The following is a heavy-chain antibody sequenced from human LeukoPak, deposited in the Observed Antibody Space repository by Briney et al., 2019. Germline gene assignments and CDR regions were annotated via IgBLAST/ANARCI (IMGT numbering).Heavy chain of an antibody. CDR1: GYTFTSYD. D-gene: IGHD3-22*01. CDR3: ARGPFVWLDYCDSSGYYNHYFDY. CDR2: MNPNSGNT. Sequence: ASVKVSCKASGYTFTSYDINWVRQATGQGLEWMGWMNPNSGNTGYAQKFQGRVTMTRNTSISTAYMELSSLRSEDTAVYYCARGPFVWLDYCDSSGYYNHYFDYWGQGTLVTVSS. V-gene: IGHV1-8*01. J-gene: IGHJ4*02.